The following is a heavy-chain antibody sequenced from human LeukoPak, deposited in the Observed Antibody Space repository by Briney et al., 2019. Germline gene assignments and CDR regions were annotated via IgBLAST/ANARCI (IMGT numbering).Heavy chain of an antibody. D-gene: IGHD5-18*01. J-gene: IGHJ4*02. CDR2: ISSSSGTI. Sequence: PGGSLRLSCAASGFTFSSYSMNWVRQAPGKGLEWVSYISSSSGTIYYADSVKGRFTISRDNAKNSLYLQMNSLRAEDTAVYYCARALRAYSYGTFDYWGQGTLVTVSS. V-gene: IGHV3-48*01. CDR1: GFTFSSYS. CDR3: ARALRAYSYGTFDY.